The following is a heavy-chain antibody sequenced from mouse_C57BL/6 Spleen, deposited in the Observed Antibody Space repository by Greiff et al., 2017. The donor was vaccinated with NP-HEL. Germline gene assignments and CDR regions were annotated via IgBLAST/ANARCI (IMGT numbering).Heavy chain of an antibody. Sequence: EVQVVESEGGLVQPGSSMKLSCTASGFTFSDYYMAWVRQVPEKGLEWVANINYDGSSTYYLDSLKSRFIISRDNAKNILYLQMSSLKSEDTATYYCARENDGSSYSEYYFDYWGQGTTLTVSS. J-gene: IGHJ2*01. V-gene: IGHV5-16*01. CDR1: GFTFSDYY. CDR2: INYDGSST. D-gene: IGHD1-1*01. CDR3: ARENDGSSYSEYYFDY.